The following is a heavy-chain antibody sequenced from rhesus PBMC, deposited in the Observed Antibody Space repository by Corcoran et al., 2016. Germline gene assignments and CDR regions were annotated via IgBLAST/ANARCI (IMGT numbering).Heavy chain of an antibody. Sequence: EGLEWVSSISQPSGSNTYYLDPVKGRFTISRDNAKNTLYLQMNSLRAEDTAVYYCARDRGDYWGQGVLVTVSS. V-gene: IGHV3-37*01. CDR3: ARDRGDY. D-gene: IGHD3-9*01. J-gene: IGHJ4*01. CDR2: ISQPSGSNT.